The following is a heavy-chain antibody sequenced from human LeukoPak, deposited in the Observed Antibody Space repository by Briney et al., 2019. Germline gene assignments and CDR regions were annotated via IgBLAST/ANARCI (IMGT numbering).Heavy chain of an antibody. Sequence: GGSLRLSCAASGFTFSSYGMHWVRQAPGKGLEWVAVIWYDGSNKYYADSVKGRFTISRDNSKNTLYLQMNSLRAEDTAVYYCARDRVGATDYFDYWGQGTLVTVSS. CDR3: ARDRVGATDYFDY. D-gene: IGHD1-26*01. V-gene: IGHV3-33*01. J-gene: IGHJ4*02. CDR2: IWYDGSNK. CDR1: GFTFSSYG.